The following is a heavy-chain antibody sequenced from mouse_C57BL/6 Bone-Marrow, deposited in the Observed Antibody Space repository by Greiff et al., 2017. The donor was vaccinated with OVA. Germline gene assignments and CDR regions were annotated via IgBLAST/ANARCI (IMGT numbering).Heavy chain of an antibody. CDR3: ALGLLTSW. CDR2: IDPSDSYT. D-gene: IGHD6-5*01. V-gene: IGHV1-69*01. Sequence: QVQLQQPGAELVMPGASVKLSCKASGYTFTSYWMHWVKQRPGQGLEWIGEIDPSDSYTNYNQKFKGKSTLTVDKSSSTAYMQLSSLTSEDSAVYYCALGLLTSWRGQGTALTVSS. J-gene: IGHJ2*01. CDR1: GYTFTSYW.